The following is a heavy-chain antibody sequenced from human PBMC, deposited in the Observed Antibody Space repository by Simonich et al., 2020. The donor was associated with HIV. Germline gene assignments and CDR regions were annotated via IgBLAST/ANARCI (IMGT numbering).Heavy chain of an antibody. CDR1: GGSLSGYY. D-gene: IGHD2-2*01. CDR2: INHRGST. Sequence: QVQLQQWGAGLLKPSETLSLTCAVYGGSLSGYYWSWIRQPPGKGLEWIGEINHRGSTNYNPSLKSRVTISVDTSKNQFSLKLSSVTAADTAVYYCARGFYQRLYYFDYWGQGTLVTVSS. CDR3: ARGFYQRLYYFDY. V-gene: IGHV4-34*01. J-gene: IGHJ4*02.